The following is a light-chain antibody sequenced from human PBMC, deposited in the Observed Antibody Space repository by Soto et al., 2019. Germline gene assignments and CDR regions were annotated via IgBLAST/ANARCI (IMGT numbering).Light chain of an antibody. Sequence: DIVMTQSPLSLPVTPGEPASISCRSSQSLLHSNGYNYLDWYLQKPGQSPQLLIYLGSNRASGVPDRFSGSGSGTDFTLKISRVEAEDVWVYYCIQALQTPPVTFGPGTKVDIK. J-gene: IGKJ3*01. CDR3: IQALQTPPVT. CDR2: LGS. V-gene: IGKV2-28*01. CDR1: QSLLHSNGYNY.